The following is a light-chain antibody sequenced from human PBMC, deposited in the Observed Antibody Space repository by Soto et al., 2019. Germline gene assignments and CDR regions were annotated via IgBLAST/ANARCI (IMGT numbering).Light chain of an antibody. Sequence: DIQMTQSPASLSTSVGSTVTITCRASQGSSNYLAWYQQKPGKVPKLHIYAASTLQSGVPARFSGSGSGTDFTLTISSLQPEDVATYYCQKYNSAPWTFGQGTKVDIK. CDR2: AAS. CDR1: QGSSNY. V-gene: IGKV1-27*01. CDR3: QKYNSAPWT. J-gene: IGKJ1*01.